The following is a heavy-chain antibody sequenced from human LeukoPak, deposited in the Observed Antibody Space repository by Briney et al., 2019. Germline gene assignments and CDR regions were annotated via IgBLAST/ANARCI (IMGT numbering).Heavy chain of an antibody. Sequence: ASVKVSCKASGDTFTGYYMHWVRQAPGQGLEWMGWINHNSGGTNYAQKFQGRVTMTRDTSISTAYLELSRPRSDDTAVYYCARGGQWPHAEWFDPWGQGTLGTVSS. D-gene: IGHD6-19*01. V-gene: IGHV1-2*02. J-gene: IGHJ5*02. CDR2: INHNSGGT. CDR1: GDTFTGYY. CDR3: ARGGQWPHAEWFDP.